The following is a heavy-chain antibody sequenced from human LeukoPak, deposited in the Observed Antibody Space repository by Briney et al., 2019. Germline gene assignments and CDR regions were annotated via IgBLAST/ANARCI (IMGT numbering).Heavy chain of an antibody. V-gene: IGHV4-38-2*02. J-gene: IGHJ4*02. CDR3: AREGTYYYESTGYRIFDY. CDR1: GYSINSGYY. D-gene: IGHD3-22*01. CDR2: LYHSGSS. Sequence: SETLSLTCGVSGYSINSGYYWGWIRQSPGKGLEWLGSLYHSGSSFYNPSLKSRVTISVDTSKNQFSLKLRSVTAADPAVYYCAREGTYYYESTGYRIFDYWGQGILVTVSS.